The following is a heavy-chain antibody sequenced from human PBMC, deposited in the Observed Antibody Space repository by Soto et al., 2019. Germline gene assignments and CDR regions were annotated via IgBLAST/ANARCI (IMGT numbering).Heavy chain of an antibody. CDR2: VRGGGDLT. J-gene: IGHJ4*02. Sequence: GGSLRLSCAASGFTFSNYAMSWVRQAPGKGLEWITSVRGGGDLTYYADSVKGRFTISRDNSQNTMNLQIHGLRAEDSAVYYCARDLRGAFDYWGQGTVVTVSS. V-gene: IGHV3-23*01. CDR1: GFTFSNYA. CDR3: ARDLRGAFDY. D-gene: IGHD1-26*01.